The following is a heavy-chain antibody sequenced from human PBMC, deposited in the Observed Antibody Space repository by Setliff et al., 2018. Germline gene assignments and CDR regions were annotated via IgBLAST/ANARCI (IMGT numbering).Heavy chain of an antibody. V-gene: IGHV4-59*08. CDR2: IYYTGST. CDR3: ARARYSSGWYGGGGAFYYMDA. CDR1: GASISSHF. J-gene: IGHJ6*03. Sequence: SETLSLTCTVSGASISSHFWTWIRQPPGKGLEWVGHIYYTGSTSYNASVKSRVTVSLDTSKNQFSLKLTSVTAADTAVYYCARARYSSGWYGGGGAFYYMDAWGKGTTVTVSS. D-gene: IGHD6-19*01.